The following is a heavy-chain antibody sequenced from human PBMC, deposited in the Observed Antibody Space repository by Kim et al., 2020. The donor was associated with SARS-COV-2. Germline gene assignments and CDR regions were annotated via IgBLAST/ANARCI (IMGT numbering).Heavy chain of an antibody. V-gene: IGHV3-30-3*01. CDR2: ISYDGSNK. Sequence: GGSLRLSCAASGFTFSSYAMHWVRQAPGKGLEWVAVISYDGSNKYYADSVKGRFTISRDNSKNTLYLQMNSLRAEDTAVYYCASEGYSGYEWQLYGMDDWGQGTTVTVSS. J-gene: IGHJ6*02. CDR3: ASEGYSGYEWQLYGMDD. D-gene: IGHD5-12*01. CDR1: GFTFSSYA.